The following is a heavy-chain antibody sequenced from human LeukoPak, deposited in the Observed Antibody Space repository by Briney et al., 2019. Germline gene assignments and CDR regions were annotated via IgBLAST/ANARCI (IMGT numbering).Heavy chain of an antibody. Sequence: SVKVSCKASGGTFSSYAISWVRQAPGQGLEWMGRIIPILGIANYAQKFQGRVTITADKSTSTAYMELSSLRSEDTAVYYCARAYGSGSYYNVGAFDIWGQGTMVTVSS. V-gene: IGHV1-69*04. CDR3: ARAYGSGSYYNVGAFDI. D-gene: IGHD3-10*01. CDR2: IIPILGIA. CDR1: GGTFSSYA. J-gene: IGHJ3*02.